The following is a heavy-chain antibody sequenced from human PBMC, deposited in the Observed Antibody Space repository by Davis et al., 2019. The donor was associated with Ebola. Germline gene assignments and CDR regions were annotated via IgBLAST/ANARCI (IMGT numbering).Heavy chain of an antibody. V-gene: IGHV3-23*01. CDR1: GFTFSGSA. Sequence: GESLKISCAASGFTFSGSAMHWVRQAPGKGLEWVSAISGSGGSTYYADSVKGRFTISRDNSKNTLYLQMNSLRAEDTAVYYCARDYSGFQVAWGQGTLVTVSS. J-gene: IGHJ5*02. D-gene: IGHD4-11*01. CDR2: ISGSGGST. CDR3: ARDYSGFQVA.